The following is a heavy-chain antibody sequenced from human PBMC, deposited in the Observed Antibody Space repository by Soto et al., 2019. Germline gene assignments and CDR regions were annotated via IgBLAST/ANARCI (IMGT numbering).Heavy chain of an antibody. D-gene: IGHD2-8*02. CDR3: TRDLNHDTGP. Sequence: GGSLRLSCAASGFTCSGYWMTWVRQAPGKGLEGVANISPDGSEESYVDSVKGRFTISRDNAKNSVYLQMNSLRGEDTALYYCTRDLNHDTGPWGQGTQVTVSS. V-gene: IGHV3-7*04. J-gene: IGHJ5*02. CDR1: GFTCSGYW. CDR2: ISPDGSEE.